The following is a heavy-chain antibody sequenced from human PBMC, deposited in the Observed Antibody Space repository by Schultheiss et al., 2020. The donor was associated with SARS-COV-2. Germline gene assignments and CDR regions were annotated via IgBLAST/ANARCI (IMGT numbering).Heavy chain of an antibody. CDR3: VREGLVQVQYFNL. CDR1: GGSISSGGYY. CDR2: IYYSGST. V-gene: IGHV4-31*03. J-gene: IGHJ1*01. Sequence: SETLSLTCTVSGGSISSGGYYWSWIRQHPGKGLEWIGYIYYSGSTYYNPSLKSRVTISVDTSKNQFSLKLSSVTAADTAVYYCVREGLVQVQYFNLWGQGTLVTVSS. D-gene: IGHD6-19*01.